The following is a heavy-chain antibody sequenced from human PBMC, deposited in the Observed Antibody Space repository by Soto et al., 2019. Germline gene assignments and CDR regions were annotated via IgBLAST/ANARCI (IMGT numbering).Heavy chain of an antibody. D-gene: IGHD3-22*01. J-gene: IGHJ4*02. Sequence: PSETLSLTCSVSNGSISSNYWSWIRQPPGKGLEWIAYIYYTGNTNYNPSLESRVTVSLDTSKNQLSLKLSSVTAADTAVYYCASDDISGSRHWGPGTLVTVSS. V-gene: IGHV4-59*08. CDR3: ASDDISGSRH. CDR1: NGSISSNY. CDR2: IYYTGNT.